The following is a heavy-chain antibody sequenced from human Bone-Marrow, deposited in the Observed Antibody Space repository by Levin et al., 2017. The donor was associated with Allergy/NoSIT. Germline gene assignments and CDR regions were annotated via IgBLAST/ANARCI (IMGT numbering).Heavy chain of an antibody. V-gene: IGHV3-30*18. Sequence: SCAASGFTFSSYGMHWVRQAPGKGLEWVAVISYDGSNKYYADSVKGRFTISRDNSKNTLYLQMNSLRAEDTAVYYCAKDRAPYGSGSNWFDPWGQGTLVTVSS. CDR2: ISYDGSNK. D-gene: IGHD3-10*01. CDR1: GFTFSSYG. CDR3: AKDRAPYGSGSNWFDP. J-gene: IGHJ5*02.